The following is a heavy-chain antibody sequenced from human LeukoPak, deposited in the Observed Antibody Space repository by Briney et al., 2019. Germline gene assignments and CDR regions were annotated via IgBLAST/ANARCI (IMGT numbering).Heavy chain of an antibody. CDR1: GFTFSSYG. J-gene: IGHJ4*02. D-gene: IGHD2-15*01. Sequence: GGSLRLSCAASGFTFSSYGMHWVRQAPGKGLEWVAFIRYDGSNKYYADSVKGRFTISRDNSKNTLYLQMNSLRAEDTAVYYCASAGCSGGSCYNNWGQGTLVTVSS. CDR2: IRYDGSNK. V-gene: IGHV3-30*02. CDR3: ASAGCSGGSCYNN.